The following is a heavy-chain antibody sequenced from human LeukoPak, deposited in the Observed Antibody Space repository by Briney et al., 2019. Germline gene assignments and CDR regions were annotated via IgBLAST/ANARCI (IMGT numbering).Heavy chain of an antibody. V-gene: IGHV3-7*01. CDR1: GFIFKNFW. J-gene: IGHJ3*02. CDR2: IKRDGSDR. CDR3: ARDQGGSYSGGDYDAFDI. D-gene: IGHD6-19*01. Sequence: PGGSLRLSCAASGFIFKNFWMTWVRQASGKGLEWVANIKRDGSDRYYVDSVKGRFTISRDNAKNSLFLQMNSLRAEDTAVYYCARDQGGSYSGGDYDAFDIWGQGTMVTVSS.